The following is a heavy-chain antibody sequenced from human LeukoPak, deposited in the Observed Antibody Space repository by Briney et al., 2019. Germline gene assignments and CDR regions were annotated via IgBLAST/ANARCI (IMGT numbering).Heavy chain of an antibody. J-gene: IGHJ4*02. V-gene: IGHV3-9*01. CDR1: GFTFDDYA. D-gene: IGHD3-22*01. CDR3: AKEQYDSSGYYLGGFDY. Sequence: GRSLRLSCAASGFTFDDYAMHWVRQAPGKGLEWVSGISWNSGSIGYADSVKGRFTISRDNAKNSLYLQMNSLRAEDTALYYCAKEQYDSSGYYLGGFDYWAQGTLVSVSS. CDR2: ISWNSGSI.